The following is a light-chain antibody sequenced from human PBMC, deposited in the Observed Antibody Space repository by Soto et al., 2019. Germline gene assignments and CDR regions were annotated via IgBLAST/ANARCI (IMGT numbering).Light chain of an antibody. CDR1: NSDVGGFNY. CDR3: SSYTSLRASVI. J-gene: IGLJ2*01. Sequence: QSALTQPASVSGSPGQSITISCTGTNSDVGGFNYVSWYQQHPGKAPKLIIFEVSDRPSGVSTRFSGSKSGNTASLTISGLQAEDEADYYCSSYTSLRASVIFGGGTKVTVL. CDR2: EVS. V-gene: IGLV2-14*03.